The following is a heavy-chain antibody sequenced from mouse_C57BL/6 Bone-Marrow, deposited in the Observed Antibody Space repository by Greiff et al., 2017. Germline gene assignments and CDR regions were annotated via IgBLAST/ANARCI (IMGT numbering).Heavy chain of an antibody. Sequence: QVQLKESGAELVKPGASVKISCKASGYAFSSYWMNWVKQRPGKGLEWIGQIYPGDGDTNYNGKFKGKATLTADKSSSTAYMQLSSLTSEDSAVYFCARITTVVAGDYWGQGTTLTVSS. CDR2: IYPGDGDT. J-gene: IGHJ2*01. V-gene: IGHV1-80*01. D-gene: IGHD1-1*01. CDR1: GYAFSSYW. CDR3: ARITTVVAGDY.